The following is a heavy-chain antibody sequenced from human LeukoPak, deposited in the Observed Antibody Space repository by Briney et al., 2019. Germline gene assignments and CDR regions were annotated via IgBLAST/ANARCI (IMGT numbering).Heavy chain of an antibody. J-gene: IGHJ6*02. CDR3: TRGPIQLWIHNAMDV. CDR1: GFTFGEYA. D-gene: IGHD5-18*01. V-gene: IGHV3-49*04. CDR2: IRSKAYGGTI. Sequence: GGSLRLSCTTSGFTFGEYAMSWVRQAPGKGLEWVGFIRSKAYGGTIEYAASVKGRFTISRDDSKSIAYLQMNSLKIEDTALYYCTRGPIQLWIHNAMDVWGQGTTVTVSS.